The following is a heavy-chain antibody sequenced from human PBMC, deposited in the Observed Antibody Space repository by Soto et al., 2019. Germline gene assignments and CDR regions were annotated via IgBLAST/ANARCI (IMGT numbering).Heavy chain of an antibody. D-gene: IGHD2-21*01. Sequence: QVQLVESGGGVVQPGRSLRLSCAASGSTFSDYGVHWVRQAPGKGLDWVAIISYDGRNKIYADSAKGRFTVSRDNSKNTMFLEMNSLRTEDTAVYYCAKSAGDEGGMDVWGQGTTVTVSS. J-gene: IGHJ6*02. CDR1: GSTFSDYG. V-gene: IGHV3-30*18. CDR2: ISYDGRNK. CDR3: AKSAGDEGGMDV.